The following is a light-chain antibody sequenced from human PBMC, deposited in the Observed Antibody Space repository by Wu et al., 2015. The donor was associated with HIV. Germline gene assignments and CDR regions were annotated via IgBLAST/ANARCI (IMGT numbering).Light chain of an antibody. CDR1: QSASATY. CDR3: QHYLNSRWT. J-gene: IGKJ1*01. Sequence: ELVLTQSPGTLSVSPGERATLSCRASQSASATYLAWYQQKHGQAPRLLISDTSRRATGIPDRFSGSGSGTDFTLTISRLEPEDFAVYYCQHYLNSRWTFGQGTKVTNQT. CDR2: DTS. V-gene: IGKV3-20*01.